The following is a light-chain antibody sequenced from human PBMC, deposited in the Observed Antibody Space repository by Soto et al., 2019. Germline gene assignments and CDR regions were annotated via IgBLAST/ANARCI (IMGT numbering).Light chain of an antibody. CDR3: QQYGSAPTWT. CDR1: QSVTGRY. Sequence: EIVLTQSPGTLSLFPGERATLSCRASQSVTGRYLAWYQQKPGQAPRLLIYGASSRATGIPDRFSGSGSGTDFTLTSSRLEPEDFAVYYCQQYGSAPTWTFGQGTKVEIK. V-gene: IGKV3-20*01. J-gene: IGKJ1*01. CDR2: GAS.